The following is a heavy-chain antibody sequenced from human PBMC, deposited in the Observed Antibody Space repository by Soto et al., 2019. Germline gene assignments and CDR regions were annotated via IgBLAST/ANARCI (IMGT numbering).Heavy chain of an antibody. J-gene: IGHJ3*02. D-gene: IGHD4-17*01. V-gene: IGHV3-30*18. Sequence: QVQLVESGGGVVQPGRSLRLSCATSGFTFSSYGMHWVRQAPGKGLEWVAVISYDGSNKYYADSVKGRFTISRDNSKNTLYLQMNSLRAEDTAVYYCAKEAVAFDIWGQGTMVTVSS. CDR1: GFTFSSYG. CDR3: AKEAVAFDI. CDR2: ISYDGSNK.